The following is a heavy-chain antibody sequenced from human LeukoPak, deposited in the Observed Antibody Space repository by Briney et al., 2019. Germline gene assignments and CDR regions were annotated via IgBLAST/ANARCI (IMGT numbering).Heavy chain of an antibody. CDR3: ATKTAPPRRVDSSDI. Sequence: PPETMSLTCSVSGDSISPYYWSWIRQPAGKGLEWIGRIYTSGATYYNPSLKSRVTFSLDTSKNHFSLKLTSVTAADTAVYYCATKTAPPRRVDSSDIWGQGTMVTVS. V-gene: IGHV4-4*07. J-gene: IGHJ3*02. D-gene: IGHD5-18*01. CDR2: IYTSGAT. CDR1: GDSISPYY.